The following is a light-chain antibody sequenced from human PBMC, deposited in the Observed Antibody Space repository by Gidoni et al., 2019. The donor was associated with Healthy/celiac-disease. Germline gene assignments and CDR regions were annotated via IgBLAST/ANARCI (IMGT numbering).Light chain of an antibody. CDR3: QQYGSSPPLT. Sequence: IVLTQSPRTLSLSPGERATPSCRASQSVSSSYLAWYQQKPGQAPRLLIYGASSRSTGIPDRFSGSGSGTDFSLTISRLEPEDFAVYYCQQYGSSPPLTFGGGTKVEIK. CDR1: QSVSSSY. J-gene: IGKJ4*01. CDR2: GAS. V-gene: IGKV3-20*01.